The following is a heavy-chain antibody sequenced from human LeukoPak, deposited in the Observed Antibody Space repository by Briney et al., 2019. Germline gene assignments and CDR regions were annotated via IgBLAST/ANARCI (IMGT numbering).Heavy chain of an antibody. Sequence: SETLSLTCTVSSGSINSYYWGWVRQPPGKGLEWIGRIYTTGATQYNPSPKSRLTMSIDTSTSQFSLNLRSVTAADTPVYYCGRQGYTASHYFLDFWSQGTLVAVS. CDR2: IYTTGAT. J-gene: IGHJ4*02. V-gene: IGHV4-4*07. D-gene: IGHD2-2*02. CDR3: GRQGYTASHYFLDF. CDR1: SGSINSYY.